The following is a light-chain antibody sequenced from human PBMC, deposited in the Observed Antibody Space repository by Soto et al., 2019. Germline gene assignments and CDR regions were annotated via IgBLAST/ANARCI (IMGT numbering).Light chain of an antibody. V-gene: IGKV1-39*01. CDR2: AAS. J-gene: IGKJ3*01. CDR1: QSLSSY. CDR3: QQSYSTPRT. Sequence: DIQMTQSQSSLSASVGDRVTITCRASQSLSSYLNWYQQKPGKAPKLLIYAASSLQSGVPSSFSGSGSGTDFTLTISSLTPEDFATYYCQQSYSTPRTCGPGTKVDI.